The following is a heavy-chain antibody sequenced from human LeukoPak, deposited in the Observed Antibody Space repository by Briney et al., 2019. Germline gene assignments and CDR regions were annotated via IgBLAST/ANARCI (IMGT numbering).Heavy chain of an antibody. J-gene: IGHJ5*02. V-gene: IGHV1-69*05. CDR2: IIPIFGTA. Sequence: GASVKVSCKASGGTFSSYAISWVRQAPGQGLEWMGGIIPIFGTANYAQKFQGRVTITTDESTSTAYMELSSLRSEDTAVYYCARTAWPNEGAAAGTNWFDPWGQGTLVTVSS. D-gene: IGHD6-13*01. CDR1: GGTFSSYA. CDR3: ARTAWPNEGAAAGTNWFDP.